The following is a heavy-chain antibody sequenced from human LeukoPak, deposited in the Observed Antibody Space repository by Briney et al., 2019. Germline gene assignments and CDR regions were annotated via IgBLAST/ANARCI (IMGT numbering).Heavy chain of an antibody. Sequence: SVKVSCKASGGTFSSYAISWVRQAPGQGLEWMGRIIPILGIANYAQKFQGRVTITADKSTSTAYMELSSLRSEDTAVYYCALRGVVVITDPGAFDIWGQGTMVTVSS. CDR2: IIPILGIA. J-gene: IGHJ3*02. D-gene: IGHD3-22*01. CDR1: GGTFSSYA. V-gene: IGHV1-69*04. CDR3: ALRGVVVITDPGAFDI.